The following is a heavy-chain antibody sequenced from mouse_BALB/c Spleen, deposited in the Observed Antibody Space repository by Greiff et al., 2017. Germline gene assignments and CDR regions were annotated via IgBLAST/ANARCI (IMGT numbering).Heavy chain of an antibody. V-gene: IGHV10-1*02. CDR3: VRAYYGNSYAMDY. CDR1: GFTFNTYA. CDR2: IRSKSNNYAT. J-gene: IGHJ4*01. D-gene: IGHD2-10*01. Sequence: EVHLVESGGGLVQPKGSLKLSCAASGFTFNTYAMNWVRQAPGKGLEWVARIRSKSNNYATYYADSVKDRFTISRDDSQSMLYLQMNNLKTEDTAMYYCVRAYYGNSYAMDYWGQGTSVTVSS.